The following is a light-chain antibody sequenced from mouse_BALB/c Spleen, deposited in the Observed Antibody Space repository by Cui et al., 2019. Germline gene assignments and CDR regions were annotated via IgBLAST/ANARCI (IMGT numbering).Light chain of an antibody. CDR3: HQWSSYPWT. J-gene: IGKJ1*01. V-gene: IGKV4-80*01. Sequence: QTVLTQSPAIISASLGEEITLTCSASSSVSYMHWYQQKSGTSPKLLIYSTSNLASGVPSRFSGSGSGTFYSLTISSVEAEDAADYYCHQWSSYPWTFGGGTKLEIK. CDR2: STS. CDR1: SSVSY.